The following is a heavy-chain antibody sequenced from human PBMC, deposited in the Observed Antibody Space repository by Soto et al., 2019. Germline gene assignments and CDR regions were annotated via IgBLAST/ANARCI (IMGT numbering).Heavy chain of an antibody. CDR1: GLDVSTNY. Sequence: GGSLRLSCAASGLDVSTNYMNWVRQAPGKGLEWVSMTYSSGTTYYAASVKGRFTISRDKSKNTLYLQMNSLRADDTAVYYCARGTSGYSFWGQGTLVTVSS. V-gene: IGHV3-53*01. CDR2: TYSSGTT. J-gene: IGHJ4*02. CDR3: ARGTSGYSF. D-gene: IGHD3-22*01.